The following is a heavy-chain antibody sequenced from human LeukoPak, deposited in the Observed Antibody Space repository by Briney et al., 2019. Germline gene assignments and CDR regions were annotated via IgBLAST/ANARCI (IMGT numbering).Heavy chain of an antibody. CDR3: ARVAPSPTAWLLYLGDYFDY. V-gene: IGHV3-48*01. D-gene: IGHD3-3*01. Sequence: GGSLRLSCAASGFTFSSYSMNWVRQAPGKGLEWVSYISSSSSTIYYADSVKGRFTISRDNAKNSLYLQMNSLRAEDTAVYYCARVAPSPTAWLLYLGDYFDYWGQGTLVTVSS. CDR2: ISSSSSTI. J-gene: IGHJ4*02. CDR1: GFTFSSYS.